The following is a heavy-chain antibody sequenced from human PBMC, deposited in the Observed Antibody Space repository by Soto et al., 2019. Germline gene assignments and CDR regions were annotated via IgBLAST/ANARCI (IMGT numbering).Heavy chain of an antibody. J-gene: IGHJ6*02. V-gene: IGHV4-31*03. Sequence: TLSLTCTVSGGSISSGGYYWSWIRQHPGKGLEWIGYIYYSGSTYYNPSLKSRVTISVDTSKNQFSLKLSSVTAADTAVYYCARARGLYAFWSVDLYYYYGMDVWGQGTTVTVSS. CDR2: IYYSGST. D-gene: IGHD3-3*01. CDR1: GGSISSGGYY. CDR3: ARARGLYAFWSVDLYYYYGMDV.